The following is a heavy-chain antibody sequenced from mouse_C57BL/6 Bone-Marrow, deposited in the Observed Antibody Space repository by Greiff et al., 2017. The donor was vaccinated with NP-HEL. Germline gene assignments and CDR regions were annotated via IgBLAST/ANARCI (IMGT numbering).Heavy chain of an antibody. Sequence: EVQGVESGGGLVKPGGPLKLSCAASGFTFSSYTMSWVRQTPEKRLEWVATISGGGGNTYYPDSVKGRFTISRDNAKNTLYLQMSSLRSEDTALYYCAKAPGRGYFDYWGQGTTLTVSS. CDR2: ISGGGGNT. D-gene: IGHD3-3*01. V-gene: IGHV5-9*01. CDR1: GFTFSSYT. J-gene: IGHJ2*01. CDR3: AKAPGRGYFDY.